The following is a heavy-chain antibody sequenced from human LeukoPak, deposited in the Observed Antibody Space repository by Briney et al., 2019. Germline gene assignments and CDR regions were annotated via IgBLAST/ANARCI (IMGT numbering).Heavy chain of an antibody. J-gene: IGHJ3*02. Sequence: PGRSLRLSCEASGFTFSSYGIHWVRQAPGKGLEWVAVIWYDGRNKFYADSLKGRFTISRDNSKNTLYLQMNSLRAEDTAVYYCARVNRGDAFDIWGQGTLVTVSS. V-gene: IGHV3-33*08. CDR3: ARVNRGDAFDI. CDR2: IWYDGRNK. CDR1: GFTFSSYG. D-gene: IGHD3-16*02.